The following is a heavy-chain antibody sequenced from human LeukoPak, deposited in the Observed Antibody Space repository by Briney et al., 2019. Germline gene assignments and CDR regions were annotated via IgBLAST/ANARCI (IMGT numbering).Heavy chain of an antibody. D-gene: IGHD2-2*01. Sequence: ASVKVSCKASGYTFTNYDINWVRQASEQGLDWMGWMNPNSGNTGYAQKFQGRVTMTRNTSISTAYMELSSLSSEDTAVYYCARGPGCISTSCPYYFDYWGQGTLVTVSS. CDR2: MNPNSGNT. CDR3: ARGPGCISTSCPYYFDY. J-gene: IGHJ4*02. V-gene: IGHV1-8*01. CDR1: GYTFTNYD.